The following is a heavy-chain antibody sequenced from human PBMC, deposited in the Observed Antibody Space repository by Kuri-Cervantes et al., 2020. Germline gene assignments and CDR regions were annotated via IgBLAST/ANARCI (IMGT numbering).Heavy chain of an antibody. CDR1: GFTFSSYW. Sequence: ETLSLTCAASGFTFSSYWMHWVRQAPGKGLEWVSSISSSSSYIYYADSVKGRFTISRDNAKNSLYLQMNSLRAEDTAVYYCARDRDYGDYHYYYGMDVWGQGTTVTVSS. D-gene: IGHD4-17*01. CDR2: ISSSSSYI. CDR3: ARDRDYGDYHYYYGMDV. J-gene: IGHJ6*02. V-gene: IGHV3-21*01.